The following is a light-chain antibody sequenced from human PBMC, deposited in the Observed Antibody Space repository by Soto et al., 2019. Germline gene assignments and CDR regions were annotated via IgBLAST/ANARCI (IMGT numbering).Light chain of an antibody. J-gene: IGKJ4*02. CDR2: GAS. Sequence: EIVLTQSPGTLSLSPGERATLSCRASQSVPTNYLAWYQQKPGQAPRLLIYGASSRATGIPDRFSGSGSGTAFTLTISRLEPEEFAVYHCQQYGSPPFEFAEGTKVEIK. CDR1: QSVPTNY. V-gene: IGKV3-20*01. CDR3: QQYGSPPFE.